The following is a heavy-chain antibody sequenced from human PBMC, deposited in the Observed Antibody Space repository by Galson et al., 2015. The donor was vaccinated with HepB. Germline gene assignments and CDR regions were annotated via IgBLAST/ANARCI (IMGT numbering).Heavy chain of an antibody. V-gene: IGHV1-18*04. Sequence: SVKVSCKASGYTFTSYGINWVRQAPGQGLGWMGWISAYNGNTNYAQKVQGRVTMTTDTSTSTAYMELRSLRSDDTAVYYCARIRWSSSSYGQAEAFDPWGQGTLVSVSS. D-gene: IGHD6-13*01. CDR2: ISAYNGNT. CDR1: GYTFTSYG. J-gene: IGHJ5*02. CDR3: ARIRWSSSSYGQAEAFDP.